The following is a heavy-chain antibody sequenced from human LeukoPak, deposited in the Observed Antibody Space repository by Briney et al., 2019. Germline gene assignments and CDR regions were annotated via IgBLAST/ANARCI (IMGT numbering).Heavy chain of an antibody. Sequence: GGSLRLSCAASGFTFSDYGMHWVRQAPGKGLEWVAAIWYDGSQKNYGDSVKGRFTISRDNGKNSLYLQMNSLRAEDTAVYYCARQGERDAFDIWGQGTMVTVSS. D-gene: IGHD1-1*01. J-gene: IGHJ3*02. CDR3: ARQGERDAFDI. CDR2: IWYDGSQK. V-gene: IGHV3-33*01. CDR1: GFTFSDYG.